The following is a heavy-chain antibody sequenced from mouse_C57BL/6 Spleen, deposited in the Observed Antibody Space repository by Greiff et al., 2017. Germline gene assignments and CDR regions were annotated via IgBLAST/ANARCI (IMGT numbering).Heavy chain of an antibody. J-gene: IGHJ1*03. D-gene: IGHD2-3*01. CDR2: IYPGDGDT. V-gene: IGHV1-82*01. Sequence: QVQLQQSGPELVKPGASVKISCKASGYAFSSSWMNWVKQRPGKGLEWIGRIYPGDGDTNYNGKFKGKATLTADKCSSTAYMQLSSLTSEDSAVDFCARDDGYYFWYCEGGGTGTTVTVSS. CDR1: GYAFSSSW. CDR3: ARDDGYYFWYCEG.